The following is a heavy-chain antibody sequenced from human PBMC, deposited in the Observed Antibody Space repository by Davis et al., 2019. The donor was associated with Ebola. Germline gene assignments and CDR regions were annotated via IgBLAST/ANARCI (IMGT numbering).Heavy chain of an antibody. Sequence: SVKVSCKASGGTFSRYAISWVRQDPGQGLEGMGGIIPIFGTANYAQKFQGRVTITADKSTSTAYMELSSLRSEDTAVYYCARPGDGYNGYWGQGTLVTVSS. D-gene: IGHD5-24*01. V-gene: IGHV1-69*06. CDR2: IIPIFGTA. CDR3: ARPGDGYNGY. J-gene: IGHJ4*02. CDR1: GGTFSRYA.